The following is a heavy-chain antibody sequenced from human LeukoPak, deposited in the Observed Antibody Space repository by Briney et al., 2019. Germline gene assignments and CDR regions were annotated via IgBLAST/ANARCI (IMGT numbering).Heavy chain of an antibody. V-gene: IGHV1-2*02. D-gene: IGHD4-17*01. CDR3: ARPLFPTYHDYGDPTESPPDYFDY. Sequence: GRSLRLSCAASGYTFTGYYMHWVRQAPGQGLEWMGWINPNSGGTNYAQKFQGRVTMTRDTSISTAYMELSRLRSDDTAVYYCARPLFPTYHDYGDPTESPPDYFDYWGQGTLVTVSS. CDR1: GYTFTGYY. J-gene: IGHJ4*02. CDR2: INPNSGGT.